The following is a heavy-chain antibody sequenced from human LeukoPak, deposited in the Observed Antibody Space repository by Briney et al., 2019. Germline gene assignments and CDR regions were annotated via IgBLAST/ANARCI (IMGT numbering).Heavy chain of an antibody. Sequence: SETLSLTCAVYGGSFSGYYWSWIRQPPGKGLEWIGEINHSGSTNYNPSLKSRVTISVDTSKNQFSLKLSSVTAADTAVYFCASSKQDLGYCTGGSCGSVDYWGQGTLVTVSS. CDR3: ASSKQDLGYCTGGSCGSVDY. V-gene: IGHV4-34*01. J-gene: IGHJ4*02. CDR2: INHSGST. CDR1: GGSFSGYY. D-gene: IGHD2-15*01.